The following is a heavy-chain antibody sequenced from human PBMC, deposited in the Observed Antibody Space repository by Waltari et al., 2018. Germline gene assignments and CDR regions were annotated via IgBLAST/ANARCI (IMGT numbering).Heavy chain of an antibody. V-gene: IGHV4-39*01. Sequence: QVQLQESGPGLVKPSETLSLNCTVSGASIGSTSHYWGWIRQSPGKGLQWIGHFSYNGNTYYNPSLKRLLSILVDTSKTQLSRKRSSVTAADTAVYYCVRGSGRGVDSWGHGPLITVSS. CDR2: FSYNGNT. CDR1: GASIGSTSHY. J-gene: IGHJ5*01. CDR3: VRGSGRGVDS.